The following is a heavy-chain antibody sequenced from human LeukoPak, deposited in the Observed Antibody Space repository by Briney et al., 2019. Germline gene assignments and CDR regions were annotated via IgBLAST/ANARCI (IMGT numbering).Heavy chain of an antibody. CDR2: MYSGGST. J-gene: IGHJ1*01. CDR1: GVPVGTNS. V-gene: IGHV3-53*01. CDR3: ASDREYCGSAECYEYFQH. Sequence: SGGSLRLSCAASGVPVGTNSMSWARQSPRKGLEWVSVMYSGGSTYKAEPVKGRFTVHRDNFRNTLVLQMNNLRDGGRDVYFCASDREYCGSAECYEYFQHWGQGTLVIVSS. D-gene: IGHD2-21*01.